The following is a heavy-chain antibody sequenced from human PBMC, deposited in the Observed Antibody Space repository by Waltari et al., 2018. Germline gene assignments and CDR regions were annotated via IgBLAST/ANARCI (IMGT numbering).Heavy chain of an antibody. J-gene: IGHJ3*02. CDR2: INPNSGGT. D-gene: IGHD6-13*01. Sequence: QVQLVQSGAEVKKPGASVKVSCKASGYTFTGYDMHWVRQAPGQGLEWMGRINPNSGGTNYAQKFQGRGTMTRDTSISTAYMELSRLRSDDTAVYYCASPGASSWYRDAFDIWGQGTMVTVSS. CDR1: GYTFTGYD. CDR3: ASPGASSWYRDAFDI. V-gene: IGHV1-2*06.